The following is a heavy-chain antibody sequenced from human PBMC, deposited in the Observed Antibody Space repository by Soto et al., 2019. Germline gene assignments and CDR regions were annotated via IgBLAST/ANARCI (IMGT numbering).Heavy chain of an antibody. D-gene: IGHD6-19*01. CDR1: GFTFSSYG. V-gene: IGHV3-30*02. CDR3: AKDQVLRAVAANDAFDI. CDR2: IWYDGSNK. Sequence: GGSLRLSCAASGFTFSSYGMHWVRQAPGKGLEWVAVIWYDGSNKYYADSVKGRFTISRDNSKNTLYLQMNSLRAEDTAVYYCAKDQVLRAVAANDAFDIWGQGTMVTVSS. J-gene: IGHJ3*02.